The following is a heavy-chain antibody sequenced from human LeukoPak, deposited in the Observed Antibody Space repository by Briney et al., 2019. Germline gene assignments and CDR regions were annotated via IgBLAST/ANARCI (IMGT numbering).Heavy chain of an antibody. V-gene: IGHV3-7*01. J-gene: IGHJ5*02. CDR2: IKQDGSEK. CDR1: GFTFSSYW. Sequence: PGESLRLSCAASGFTFSSYWMSWVRQAPGKGLEWVANIKQDGSEKYYVGSVKGRFTISRDNAKNSLYLQMNSLRAEDTAVYYCARDDCSSISCYHNWFDPWGQGTPVTVSS. CDR3: ARDDCSSISCYHNWFDP. D-gene: IGHD2-2*01.